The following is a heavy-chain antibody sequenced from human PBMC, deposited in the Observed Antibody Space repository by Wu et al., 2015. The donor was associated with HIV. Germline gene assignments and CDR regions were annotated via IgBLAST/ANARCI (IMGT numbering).Heavy chain of an antibody. V-gene: IGHV1-8*03. CDR1: GYTFTSYD. CDR2: MNPNSGNT. J-gene: IGHJ3*02. CDR3: ARDLIDSTDPDIYDVLTGYYYAFDI. D-gene: IGHD3/OR15-3a*01. Sequence: QVQLVQSGAEVKKPGASVKVSCKASGYTFTSYDINWVRQATGQGLEWMGWMNPNSGNTGYAQKFQGRVTITRNTSISTAYMELSSLRSEDTAVYYCARDLIDSTDPDIYDVLTGYYYAFDIWAKGQWSPSPQ.